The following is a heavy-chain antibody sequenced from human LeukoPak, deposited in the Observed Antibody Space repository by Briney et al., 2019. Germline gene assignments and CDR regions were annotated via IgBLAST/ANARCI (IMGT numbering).Heavy chain of an antibody. CDR1: GFTSSSYA. V-gene: IGHV3-30-3*01. CDR2: ISYDGSNK. Sequence: PGRSLRLSCAASGFTSSSYAMHWVRQAPGKGLEWVAVISYDGSNKYYADSVKGRFTISRDNSKNTLYLQMNSLRAEDTAVYYCARDQELRFLEWLYSHYYYYGMDVWGQGTTVTVSS. CDR3: ARDQELRFLEWLYSHYYYYGMDV. J-gene: IGHJ6*02. D-gene: IGHD3-3*01.